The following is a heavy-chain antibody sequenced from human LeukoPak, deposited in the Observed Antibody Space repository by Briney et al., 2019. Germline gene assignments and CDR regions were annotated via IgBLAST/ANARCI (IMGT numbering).Heavy chain of an antibody. Sequence: GESLKISCKGSGYFFNSYWIGWVRQMPGKGLEWMGIIYPGDSDTRYSPSFQGQVTISADKSISTAYLQWSSLKASDTAMYYCARLEPGSYYYDSSQLGAFDIWGQGTMVTVSS. CDR3: ARLEPGSYYYDSSQLGAFDI. CDR1: GYFFNSYW. V-gene: IGHV5-51*01. D-gene: IGHD3-22*01. J-gene: IGHJ3*02. CDR2: IYPGDSDT.